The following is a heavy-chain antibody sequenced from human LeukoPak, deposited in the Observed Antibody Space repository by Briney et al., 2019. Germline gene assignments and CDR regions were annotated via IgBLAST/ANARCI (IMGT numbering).Heavy chain of an antibody. Sequence: GGSLRLSCAASGFTFSTYWMHWVRQAPGRGLVWVSRINSDWSSTSYADSVKGRFTISRDNAKNTLYLQMNSLRAEDTAVYYCARVGPGVLAAFDIWGQGTMVTVSS. D-gene: IGHD1-14*01. V-gene: IGHV3-74*01. J-gene: IGHJ3*02. CDR2: INSDWSST. CDR1: GFTFSTYW. CDR3: ARVGPGVLAAFDI.